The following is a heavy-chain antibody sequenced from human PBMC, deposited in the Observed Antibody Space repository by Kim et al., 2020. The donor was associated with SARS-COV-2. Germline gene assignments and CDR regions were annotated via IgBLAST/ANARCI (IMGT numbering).Heavy chain of an antibody. Sequence: KGRFTISRDNTKNTLYLQMDSLRAEDTATYYCAKDFGDNCNGGSCYYFDYWGLGTLVTVSS. D-gene: IGHD2-15*01. V-gene: IGHV3-23*01. CDR3: AKDFGDNCNGGSCYYFDY. J-gene: IGHJ4*03.